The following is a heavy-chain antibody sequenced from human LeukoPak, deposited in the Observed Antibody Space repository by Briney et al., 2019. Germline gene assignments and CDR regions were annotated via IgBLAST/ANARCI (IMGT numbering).Heavy chain of an antibody. V-gene: IGHV1-3*01. J-gene: IGHJ3*02. CDR1: GYTFTSYA. CDR3: ATISRGDCSSTSCFDAFDX. Sequence: ASVKVSCKASGYTFTSYAMHWVRQAPGQRLEWMGWINAGNGNTKYSQKFQGRVTMTEDTSTDTAYMELSSLRSEDTAVYYCATISRGDCSSTSCFDAFDXXXXXXMVTVSS. D-gene: IGHD2-2*01. CDR2: INAGNGNT.